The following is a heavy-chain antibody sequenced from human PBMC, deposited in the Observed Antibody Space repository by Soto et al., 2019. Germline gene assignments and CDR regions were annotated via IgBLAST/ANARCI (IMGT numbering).Heavy chain of an antibody. CDR2: AYYRSQWSN. CDR1: GDSVSSKSAT. D-gene: IGHD3-10*01. Sequence: SQTLSLTCAISGDSVSSKSATWSWIRQSTSRGLEWLGRAYYRSQWSNDYAVSVKSRITISPDTSKNQFSLELNSVTPEDTAVYYCARKTVAGYYNNGLDVWGQGTTVTVSS. CDR3: ARKTVAGYYNNGLDV. J-gene: IGHJ6*02. V-gene: IGHV6-1*01.